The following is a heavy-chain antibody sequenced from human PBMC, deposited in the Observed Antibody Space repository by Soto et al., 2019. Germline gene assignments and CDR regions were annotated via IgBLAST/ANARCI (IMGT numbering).Heavy chain of an antibody. CDR2: IWYDASKQ. CDR1: GFSFSVYG. Sequence: GGSLRLSCETSGFSFSVYGMHWVRQAPGKGLEWVAVIWYDASKQFYAASVEGRFTISRDNSKAILYLQMNSLRAEDTAVYYCAAWAEGATEVHWGQGALVTVSS. J-gene: IGHJ4*02. CDR3: AAWAEGATEVH. D-gene: IGHD2-15*01. V-gene: IGHV3-33*01.